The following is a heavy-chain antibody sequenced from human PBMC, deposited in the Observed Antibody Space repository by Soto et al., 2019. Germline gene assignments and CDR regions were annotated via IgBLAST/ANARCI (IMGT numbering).Heavy chain of an antibody. CDR2: INPGGGNT. Sequence: QVQLVQSGAEVKKPGASVKVSCKASGYTFTSHYMHWVRQAPGQGLEWMGVINPGGGNTNYAQKFQGRVTMTRDTSTTTFYMELSSLRSDDTAVYYCARDHSNNDNVWWLDPWGQGTLVTVS. CDR3: ARDHSNNDNVWWLDP. V-gene: IGHV1-46*03. CDR1: GYTFTSHY. D-gene: IGHD3-16*01. J-gene: IGHJ5*02.